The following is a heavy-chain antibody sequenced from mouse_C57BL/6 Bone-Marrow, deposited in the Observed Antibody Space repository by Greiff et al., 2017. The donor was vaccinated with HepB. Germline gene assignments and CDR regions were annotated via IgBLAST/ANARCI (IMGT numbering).Heavy chain of an antibody. D-gene: IGHD2-2*01. CDR3: ASDYGYDEGFAY. Sequence: EVMLVESGGGLVKPGGSLKLSCAASGFTFSSYAMYWVRQTPEKRLEWVATISDGGSYTYYPDNVKGRFTISRDNAKNNLYLQMSHLKSEDTAMYYCASDYGYDEGFAYWGQGTLVTVSA. CDR1: GFTFSSYA. J-gene: IGHJ3*01. CDR2: ISDGGSYT. V-gene: IGHV5-4*03.